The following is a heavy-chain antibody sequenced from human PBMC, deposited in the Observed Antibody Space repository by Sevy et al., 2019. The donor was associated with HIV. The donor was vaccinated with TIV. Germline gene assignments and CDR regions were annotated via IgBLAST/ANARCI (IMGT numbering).Heavy chain of an antibody. CDR2: ISTSGSTI. Sequence: GWSLRLSCAASEFTFSSYSMNWVRQAPGKGLEWVSFISTSGSTIHYADSVKGRFTISRNNEDNSVSLQMNRLRDEDTAVYYCARTGLMNAFDMWGRGTMVTVSS. CDR3: ARTGLMNAFDM. J-gene: IGHJ3*02. V-gene: IGHV3-48*02. CDR1: EFTFSSYS. D-gene: IGHD2-8*01.